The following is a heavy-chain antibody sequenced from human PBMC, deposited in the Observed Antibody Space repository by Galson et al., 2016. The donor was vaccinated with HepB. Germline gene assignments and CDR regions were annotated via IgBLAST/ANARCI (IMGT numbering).Heavy chain of an antibody. CDR3: VQGSTAPAV. Sequence: SLRLSCAASGFSFSSYGMTWARQAPGKGLEVVSSISRSGDSTDYADSVKGRFTISRDNSKNTLSLQMNSLRADDAAVYYCVQGSTAPAVWGKGTTVTVSS. D-gene: IGHD1-26*01. CDR2: ISRSGDST. CDR1: GFSFSSYG. J-gene: IGHJ6*04. V-gene: IGHV3-23*01.